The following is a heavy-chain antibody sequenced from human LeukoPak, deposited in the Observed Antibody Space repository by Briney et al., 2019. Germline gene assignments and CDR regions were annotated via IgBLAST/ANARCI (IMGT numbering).Heavy chain of an antibody. CDR2: ISYDGGNK. D-gene: IGHD3-22*01. CDR3: ARDFYYDSSDQSGFDY. J-gene: IGHJ4*02. Sequence: PGRSLRLSCAASGFTFSSYAMHWVRQAPGKGLEWVAVISYDGGNKYYADSVKGRFTISRDNSKNTLYLQMNSLRAEDTAVYYCARDFYYDSSDQSGFDYWGQGTLVTVSS. V-gene: IGHV3-30*01. CDR1: GFTFSSYA.